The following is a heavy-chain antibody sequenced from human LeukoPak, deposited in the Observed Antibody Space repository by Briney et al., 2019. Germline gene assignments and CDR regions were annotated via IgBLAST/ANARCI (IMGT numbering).Heavy chain of an antibody. Sequence: SETLFLTCTVSGGSISSYYWSWIRQPAGKGLEWIGRIYTSGSTNYNPSLKSRVTMSVDTSKNQFSLKLSSVTAADTAVYYCARDSSSTSWSDAFDIWGQGTMVTVSS. CDR3: ARDSSSTSWSDAFDI. D-gene: IGHD2-2*01. J-gene: IGHJ3*02. CDR2: IYTSGST. V-gene: IGHV4-4*07. CDR1: GGSISSYY.